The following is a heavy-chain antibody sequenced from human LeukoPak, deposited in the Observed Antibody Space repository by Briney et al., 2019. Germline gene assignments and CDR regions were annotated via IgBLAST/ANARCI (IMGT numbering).Heavy chain of an antibody. CDR1: GGSICSGSYY. CDR2: IYTSGST. J-gene: IGHJ4*02. V-gene: IGHV4-61*02. Sequence: SETLSLTCTVSGGSICSGSYYWSWVRQPAGKGLEWIGRIYTSGSTNYNPSLKSRVTISLDTPKNQFSLNLRSVTAADTAVYYCARSAWLQPLFDYWGQGTQVTVSS. CDR3: ARSAWLQPLFDY. D-gene: IGHD5-24*01.